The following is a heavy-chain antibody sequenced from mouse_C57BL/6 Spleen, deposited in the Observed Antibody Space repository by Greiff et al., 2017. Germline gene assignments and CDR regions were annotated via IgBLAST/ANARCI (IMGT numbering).Heavy chain of an antibody. V-gene: IGHV7-1*01. Sequence: EVKLVESGGGLVQSGRSLRLSCATSGFTFSDFYMEWVRQAPGKGLEWIAASRNKANDYTTEYSASVKGRFIVSRDTSQSILYLQMNALRAEDTAIYYCARDYCGSSYWYFDVWGTGTTVTVSS. CDR1: GFTFSDFY. J-gene: IGHJ1*03. CDR3: ARDYCGSSYWYFDV. D-gene: IGHD1-1*01. CDR2: SRNKANDYTT.